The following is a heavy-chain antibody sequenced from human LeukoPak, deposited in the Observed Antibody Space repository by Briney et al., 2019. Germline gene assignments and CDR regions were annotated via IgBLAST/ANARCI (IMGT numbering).Heavy chain of an antibody. D-gene: IGHD4-17*01. CDR3: ATARYDYGDHPPDY. Sequence: PGGSLRLSCAASGFTFSSYGMHWVRQAPRKGLEWVAFIRYDGSNQYYADSVKGRFTIASDNSKSTLYLQMNSLRAEDTAVYYCATARYDYGDHPPDYWGRGTLVTVS. CDR1: GFTFSSYG. V-gene: IGHV3-30*02. J-gene: IGHJ4*02. CDR2: IRYDGSNQ.